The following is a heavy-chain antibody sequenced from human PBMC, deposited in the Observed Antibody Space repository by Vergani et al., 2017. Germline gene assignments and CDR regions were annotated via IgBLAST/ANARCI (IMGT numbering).Heavy chain of an antibody. J-gene: IGHJ5*02. Sequence: EMQLVQSGAEVRKPGESVKISCRTSGYNFDIYWIGWVRQMPGKGLEWMGIVYPADSDTRYSPSFKGQVTVSADKSTSTAFLEWSGLKASDTAMYYCARHGGDLWGQGTLVTVSS. CDR3: ARHGGDL. CDR2: VYPADSDT. D-gene: IGHD3-3*01. V-gene: IGHV5-51*01. CDR1: GYNFDIYW.